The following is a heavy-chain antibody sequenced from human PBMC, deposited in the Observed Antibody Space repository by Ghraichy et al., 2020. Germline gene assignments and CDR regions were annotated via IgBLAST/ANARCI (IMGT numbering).Heavy chain of an antibody. D-gene: IGHD4-17*01. Sequence: GGSLRLSCAVSGFTFTDYWMHWVRQAPGKGLVWVSRIYTDVSTATYADSVKGRFTISRDNAKNTLYLQMNSLRADDTAVYYCASSAVTHYGTALDYWGQGNLVTVSS. V-gene: IGHV3-74*01. CDR3: ASSAVTHYGTALDY. J-gene: IGHJ4*02. CDR1: GFTFTDYW. CDR2: IYTDVSTA.